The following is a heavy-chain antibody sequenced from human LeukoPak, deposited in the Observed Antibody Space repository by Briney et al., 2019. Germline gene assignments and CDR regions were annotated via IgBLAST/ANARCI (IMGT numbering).Heavy chain of an antibody. CDR1: GFSLSPSEVG. CDR2: IYWDDDK. J-gene: IGHJ4*02. CDR3: AHRLGELFDC. V-gene: IGHV2-5*02. D-gene: IGHD3-10*01. Sequence: SGPVLMEPLQTLTLTCNFSGFSLSPSEVGVGWIRQPPGKALEWLALIYWDDDKRYSPSLKSRLTITKDTSRNQVVLTMTNMDPVDTATYYCAHRLGELFDCWGQGTLVTVSS.